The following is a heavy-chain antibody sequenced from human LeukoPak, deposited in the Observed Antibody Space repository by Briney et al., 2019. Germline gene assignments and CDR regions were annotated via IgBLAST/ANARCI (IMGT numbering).Heavy chain of an antibody. V-gene: IGHV3-73*01. D-gene: IGHD3-9*01. J-gene: IGHJ4*02. Sequence: PGGSLRLSCAASGFTFSGSAMHWVRQASGKGLEWVGRIRSKANSYATAYAASVKGRFTISRDDSKNTAYLQMNSLKTEDTAVYYCTSLTYYDLLTGYTTFDYWGQGTLVTVSS. CDR3: TSLTYYDLLTGYTTFDY. CDR1: GFTFSGSA. CDR2: IRSKANSYAT.